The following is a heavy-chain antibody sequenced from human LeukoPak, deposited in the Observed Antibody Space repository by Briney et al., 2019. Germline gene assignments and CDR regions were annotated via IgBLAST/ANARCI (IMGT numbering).Heavy chain of an antibody. D-gene: IGHD2-15*01. V-gene: IGHV3-7*01. Sequence: GGSLRLSCAASGFTLSNHWMTWVRQVPGRGPEWVANVNRNGSETYYLDSVKGRFTISRDNSKNMLFLQMNSLRAEDTAVYYCARDPQYCSGGSCYSRYSFDYWGQGTLVTVSS. CDR1: GFTLSNHW. J-gene: IGHJ4*02. CDR3: ARDPQYCSGGSCYSRYSFDY. CDR2: VNRNGSET.